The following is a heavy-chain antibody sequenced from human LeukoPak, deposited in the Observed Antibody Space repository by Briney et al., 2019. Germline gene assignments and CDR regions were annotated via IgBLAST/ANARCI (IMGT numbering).Heavy chain of an antibody. CDR3: AREIRFNYDFWSGYFDY. J-gene: IGHJ4*02. CDR2: ISSSSSTI. V-gene: IGHV3-48*01. Sequence: PGGSLRLSCAASGFTFSTFPMNWVRQAPGKGLEWVSYISSSSSTIYYADSVKGRFTISRDNAKNSLYLQMNSLRAEDTAVYYCAREIRFNYDFWSGYFDYWGQGTLVTVSS. D-gene: IGHD3-3*01. CDR1: GFTFSTFP.